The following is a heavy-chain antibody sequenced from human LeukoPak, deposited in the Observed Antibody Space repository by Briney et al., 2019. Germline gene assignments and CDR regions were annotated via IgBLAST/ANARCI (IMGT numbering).Heavy chain of an antibody. Sequence: GGSLRLSCAASGFTFDDYAMHWVRQASGRGLEWVSGISWNSGSIGYADSVKGRFTISRDNAKNSLYLQMNSLRAEDTALYYCAKDQTVAGPFDYWGQGTLVTVSS. J-gene: IGHJ4*02. CDR2: ISWNSGSI. D-gene: IGHD6-19*01. CDR1: GFTFDDYA. V-gene: IGHV3-9*01. CDR3: AKDQTVAGPFDY.